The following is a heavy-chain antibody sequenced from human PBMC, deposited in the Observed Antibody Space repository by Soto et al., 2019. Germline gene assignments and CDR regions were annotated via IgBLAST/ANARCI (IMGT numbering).Heavy chain of an antibody. V-gene: IGHV4-31*03. CDR1: GGSISSGGYY. CDR3: ARDGSGYGEDDY. J-gene: IGHJ4*02. CDR2: IYYSGST. Sequence: SETLSLTCTVSGGSISSGGYYWSWIRQHPGKGLEWIGYIYYSGSTYYNPSLKSRVTISVDTSKNQFSLKLSSVTAADTAVYYCARDGSGYGEDDYWGQGTLVTVSS. D-gene: IGHD5-12*01.